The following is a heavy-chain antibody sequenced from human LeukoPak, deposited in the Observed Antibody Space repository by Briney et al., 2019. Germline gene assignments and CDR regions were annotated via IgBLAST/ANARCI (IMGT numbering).Heavy chain of an antibody. Sequence: GGSLRLSCAASGFTFDDYAMHWVRQAPGEGMEWVSGISWNSGSIGYADSVKGRFTISRDNAKNSLYLQMNSLRAEDTALYYCAKGGYYDSSSYPDYWGQGTLVTVSS. V-gene: IGHV3-9*01. D-gene: IGHD3-22*01. CDR2: ISWNSGSI. CDR1: GFTFDDYA. J-gene: IGHJ4*02. CDR3: AKGGYYDSSSYPDY.